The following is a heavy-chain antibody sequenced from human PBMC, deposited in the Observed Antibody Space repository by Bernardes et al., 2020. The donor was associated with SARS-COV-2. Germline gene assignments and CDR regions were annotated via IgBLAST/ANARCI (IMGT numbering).Heavy chain of an antibody. Sequence: GGSLRLSCAASGFTFSSYAMSWVRQAPGKGLEWVSAISGSGGSTYYADSVKGRFTISRDNSKNTLYLQMNSLRAEDTAVYYCAKETTMIVVVVDVAFDIWGQGTMVTVSS. CDR1: GFTFSSYA. D-gene: IGHD3-22*01. V-gene: IGHV3-23*01. CDR2: ISGSGGST. CDR3: AKETTMIVVVVDVAFDI. J-gene: IGHJ3*02.